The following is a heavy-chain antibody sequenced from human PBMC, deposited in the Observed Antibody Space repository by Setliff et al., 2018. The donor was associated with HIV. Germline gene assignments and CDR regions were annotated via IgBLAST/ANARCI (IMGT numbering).Heavy chain of an antibody. CDR1: GYTFTSYY. V-gene: IGHV1-46*01. Sequence: ASVKVSCKASGYTFTSYYMHWVRQAPGQGLEWMGIINPSGGGTSYAQKFQGRVTMTRDTYTSTVSMELSSLRSGDTAVYYCARGVQLWSDYWGQGTLVTVSS. D-gene: IGHD5-18*01. CDR3: ARGVQLWSDY. CDR2: INPSGGGT. J-gene: IGHJ4*02.